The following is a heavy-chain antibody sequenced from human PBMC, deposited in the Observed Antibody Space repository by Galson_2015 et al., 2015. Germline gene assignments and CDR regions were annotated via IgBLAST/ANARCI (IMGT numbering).Heavy chain of an antibody. CDR3: AKVYYDFWSGYPYYFDY. CDR1: GFTFNNYT. J-gene: IGHJ4*02. D-gene: IGHD3-3*01. V-gene: IGHV3-23*01. CDR2: ISGSGGST. Sequence: SLRLSCAASGFTFNNYTMTWVRQAPGQGLGWVSAISGSGGSTYYADSVKGRFTISRDNSKNTLYLQVNSLRAEDTAVYYCAKVYYDFWSGYPYYFDYWGQGTLVTVSS.